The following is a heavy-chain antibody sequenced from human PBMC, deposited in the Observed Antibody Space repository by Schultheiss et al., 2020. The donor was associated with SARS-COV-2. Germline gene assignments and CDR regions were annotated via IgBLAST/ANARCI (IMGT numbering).Heavy chain of an antibody. J-gene: IGHJ2*01. CDR2: INHSGST. Sequence: SETLSLTCAVYGGSFSGYYWSWIRQPPGKGLEWIGEINHSGSTNYNPSLKSRVTISVDMSKNQLSLKLRSVTAADTAVYYCARVPYGDPYWYFDLWGRGTLVTVSS. D-gene: IGHD4-17*01. CDR1: GGSFSGYY. V-gene: IGHV4-34*01. CDR3: ARVPYGDPYWYFDL.